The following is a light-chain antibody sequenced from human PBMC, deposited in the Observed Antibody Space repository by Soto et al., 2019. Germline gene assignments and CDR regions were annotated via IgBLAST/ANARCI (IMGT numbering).Light chain of an antibody. J-gene: IGKJ1*01. V-gene: IGKV3-15*01. Sequence: EIVLTQSPGTLSLSPGDRATLSCRASQSVSRNLAWYQQKPGQALRLLIYSSSIRAAGIPARFSGSASGTEFTLTISSLQSEDFAVYYCQQYDDWQTFGQGTKVDIK. CDR3: QQYDDWQT. CDR1: QSVSRN. CDR2: SSS.